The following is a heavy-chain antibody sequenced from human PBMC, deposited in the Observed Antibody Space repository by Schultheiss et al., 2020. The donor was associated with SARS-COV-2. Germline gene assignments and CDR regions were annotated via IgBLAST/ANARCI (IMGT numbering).Heavy chain of an antibody. CDR2: ISWNSGSI. CDR1: GFTFSSYE. V-gene: IGHV3-9*01. D-gene: IGHD6-13*01. Sequence: GGSLRLSCAASGFTFSSYEMNWVRQAPGKGLEWVSGISWNSGSIGYADSVKGRFTISRDNAKNSLYLQMNSLRAEDTALYYCAKDIGAAAGTGAFDIWGQGTMVTVSS. J-gene: IGHJ3*02. CDR3: AKDIGAAAGTGAFDI.